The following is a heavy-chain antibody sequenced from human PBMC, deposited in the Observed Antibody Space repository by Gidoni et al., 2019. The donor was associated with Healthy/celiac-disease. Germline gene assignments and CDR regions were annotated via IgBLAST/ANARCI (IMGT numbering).Heavy chain of an antibody. J-gene: IGHJ3*02. CDR2: IKSKTDGGTT. CDR1: GFTFSNAW. D-gene: IGHD2-2*02. Sequence: EVQLVESGGGLVKPGGSLRLSCAASGFTFSNAWMSWVRQAPGKGLEWVGRIKSKTDGGTTDYAAPVKGRFTISRDDSKNTLYLQMNSLKTEDTAVYYCTTDRLYCSSTSCYTGDAFDIWGQGTMVTVSS. V-gene: IGHV3-15*01. CDR3: TTDRLYCSSTSCYTGDAFDI.